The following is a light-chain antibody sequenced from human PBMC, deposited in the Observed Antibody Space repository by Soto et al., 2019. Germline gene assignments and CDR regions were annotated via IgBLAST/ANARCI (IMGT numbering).Light chain of an antibody. CDR3: QQYNHWPPT. CDR2: GAS. V-gene: IGKV3-15*01. Sequence: EIVMTQSPATLSVSPGERATLSCRASQSVSSNLAWYQQKPGQAPRLLIYGASTRATGIPARFSRSGSGTEFTLTISSLQSEDFADYYCQQYNHWPPTFGRGTRLEIK. CDR1: QSVSSN. J-gene: IGKJ5*01.